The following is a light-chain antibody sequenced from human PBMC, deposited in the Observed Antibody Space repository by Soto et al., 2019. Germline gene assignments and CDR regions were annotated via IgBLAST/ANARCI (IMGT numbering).Light chain of an antibody. CDR2: DAS. Sequence: PGERASLSCRASQSISGRYLAWYQQKPGQAPRLLIYDASSRATRIQDRFSDSGSGTDLILTISRLEPEDFAVYSFQQEGSSPLTFGGGTKVAIK. V-gene: IGKV3-20*01. CDR1: QSISGRY. J-gene: IGKJ4*01. CDR3: QQEGSSPLT.